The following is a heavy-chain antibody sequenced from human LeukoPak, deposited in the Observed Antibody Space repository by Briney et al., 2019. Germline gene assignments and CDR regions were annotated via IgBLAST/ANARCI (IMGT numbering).Heavy chain of an antibody. CDR1: GDSNTNSLYY. CDR3: ARTIVATIPPYYFDY. D-gene: IGHD5-12*01. V-gene: IGHV4-39*07. J-gene: IGHJ4*02. CDR2: IDYSGST. Sequence: PSETLSLTCTVSGDSNTNSLYYWGWVRQPPGKGLEWIGTIDYSGSTYYNPSLKSRATISIDTSKNQFSLTLSPVTAADTAVYYCARTIVATIPPYYFDYWGQGTLVTVSS.